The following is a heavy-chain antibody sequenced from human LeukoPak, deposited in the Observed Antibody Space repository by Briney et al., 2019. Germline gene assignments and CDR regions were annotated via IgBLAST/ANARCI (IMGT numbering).Heavy chain of an antibody. CDR3: ARGAAGTTPDYYFGLDV. CDR2: IYPGDSDT. D-gene: IGHD1-7*01. J-gene: IGHJ6*02. V-gene: IGHV5-51*01. Sequence: GESLKISCKGSGYRFTDYWIGWVRQMPGKGLEWMGIIYPGDSDTRYSPSFQGQVTISADKSINTAHLQWSSLKALDTAMYYCARGAAGTTPDYYFGLDVWGQGTTVRVSS. CDR1: GYRFTDYW.